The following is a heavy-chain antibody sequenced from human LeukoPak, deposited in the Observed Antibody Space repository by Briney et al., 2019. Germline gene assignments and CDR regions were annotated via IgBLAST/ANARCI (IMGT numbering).Heavy chain of an antibody. V-gene: IGHV3-48*03. CDR2: ISSSGSTI. Sequence: GGSLRLSCAASGFIFNKYAMSWVRQAPGKGLVWVSYISSSGSTIYYADSVKGRFTISRDNAKNSLYLQMNSLRAEDTAVYYCAKDREGIVVVVAASSFDYWGQGTLVTVSS. J-gene: IGHJ4*02. CDR3: AKDREGIVVVVAASSFDY. CDR1: GFIFNKYA. D-gene: IGHD2-15*01.